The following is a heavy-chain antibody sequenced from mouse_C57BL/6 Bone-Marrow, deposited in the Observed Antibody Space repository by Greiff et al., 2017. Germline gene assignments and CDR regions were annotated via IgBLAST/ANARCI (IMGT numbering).Heavy chain of an antibody. V-gene: IGHV1-74*01. CDR1: GYTFTSSW. CDR3: AICYDYDGGGYYFDY. CDR2: IHPSDSDT. D-gene: IGHD2-4*01. Sequence: VQLQQPGAELVKPGASVKVSCKASGYTFTSSWMPWVKQRPGHGLEWIGRIHPSDSDTNYNQKFKGKATLTVDKSSSTAYMQLSSLTSEDSAVYYCAICYDYDGGGYYFDYWGQGTTLTVSS. J-gene: IGHJ2*01.